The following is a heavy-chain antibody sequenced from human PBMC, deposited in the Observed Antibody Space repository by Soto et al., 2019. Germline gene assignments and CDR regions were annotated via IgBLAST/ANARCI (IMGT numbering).Heavy chain of an antibody. V-gene: IGHV3-7*01. CDR1: GFTFSNSW. Sequence: GGSLRLSCAASGFTFSNSWMNWVRQAPGKGLEWVANIKEDGTAKYYLDSVKGRFTVSRDNAKNSLYLQMNSLRAEDTAMYYCTTDRGYLTFDYWGQGTLVTVSS. CDR2: IKEDGTAK. D-gene: IGHD3-22*01. J-gene: IGHJ4*02. CDR3: TTDRGYLTFDY.